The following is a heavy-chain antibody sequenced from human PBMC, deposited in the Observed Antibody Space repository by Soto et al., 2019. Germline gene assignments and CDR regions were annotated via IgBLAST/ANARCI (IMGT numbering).Heavy chain of an antibody. Sequence: SETLSLTCAVSGCSISSGGYSWSWIRQPPGKGREGSGYIYHSGSTYYNPSLKSRGTISVDRAKNQFSLKLISVPTADTAVYYCGRDRAIVAVFHTPPPSYAFDIWGQGTMVTVSS. V-gene: IGHV4-30-2*01. D-gene: IGHD3-22*01. CDR2: IYHSGST. CDR1: GCSISSGGYS. J-gene: IGHJ3*02. CDR3: GRDRAIVAVFHTPPPSYAFDI.